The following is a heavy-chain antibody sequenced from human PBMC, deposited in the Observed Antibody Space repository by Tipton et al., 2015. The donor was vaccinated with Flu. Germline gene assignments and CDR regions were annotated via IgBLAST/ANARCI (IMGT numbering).Heavy chain of an antibody. CDR2: ISSSSSYI. CDR3: AREAGEMAAYFDY. Sequence: SLRLSCAASGFTFSSYSMNWVRQAPGKGLEWVSSISSSSSYIHYADSVKGRFTISRDNAKNSLYLQMNSLRAEDTAVYYCAREAGEMAAYFDYWGQGTLVTVSS. CDR1: GFTFSSYS. V-gene: IGHV3-21*01. J-gene: IGHJ4*02. D-gene: IGHD5-24*01.